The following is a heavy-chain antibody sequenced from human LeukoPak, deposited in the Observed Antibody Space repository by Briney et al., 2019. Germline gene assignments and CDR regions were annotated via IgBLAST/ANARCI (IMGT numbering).Heavy chain of an antibody. V-gene: IGHV3-11*04. J-gene: IGHJ5*02. Sequence: GXSLRLSCAASGFTFSDYYRSWIRRARGKGLEWVSYIRSSGSTIYYADSVKGRFTISREKGKNSLYLQMTSLYADDTAVYYCARDESEDHNWFVPWGQGTLVTVSS. CDR1: GFTFSDYY. D-gene: IGHD2-15*01. CDR3: ARDESEDHNWFVP. CDR2: IRSSGSTI.